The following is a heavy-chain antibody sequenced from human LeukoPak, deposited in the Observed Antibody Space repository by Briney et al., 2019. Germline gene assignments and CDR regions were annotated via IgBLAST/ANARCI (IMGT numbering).Heavy chain of an antibody. Sequence: ASVKVSCKASGYTFTSYDINWVRQATGQGLEWMGWMNPNSGNTGYAQKFQGRVTMTRNTSISTAYMELSSLRSEDTAVYYCARGQQFWNYVYYYYYGMDVWGQGTTVTVSS. D-gene: IGHD1-7*01. CDR2: MNPNSGNT. CDR3: ARGQQFWNYVYYYYYGMDV. CDR1: GYTFTSYD. V-gene: IGHV1-8*01. J-gene: IGHJ6*02.